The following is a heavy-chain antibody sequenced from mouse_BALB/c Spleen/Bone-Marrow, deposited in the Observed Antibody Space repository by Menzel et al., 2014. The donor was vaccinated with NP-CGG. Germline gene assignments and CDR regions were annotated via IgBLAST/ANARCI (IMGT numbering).Heavy chain of an antibody. J-gene: IGHJ2*01. CDR3: ARIYYYGRDY. CDR1: GYTFTNYW. V-gene: IGHV1-7*01. Sequence: VKLQESGAELAKPGASVKMSCKASGYTFTNYWMHWVKQRPGQGLEWIGYINPSTGYTEYNQKFKDKATLTADKSSSTAYTQLSSLTSEDSAVNYCARIYYYGRDYWGQGTTLTVSS. CDR2: INPSTGYT. D-gene: IGHD1-1*01.